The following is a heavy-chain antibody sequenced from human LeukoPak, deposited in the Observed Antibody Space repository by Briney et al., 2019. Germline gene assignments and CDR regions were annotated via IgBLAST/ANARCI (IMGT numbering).Heavy chain of an antibody. J-gene: IGHJ4*02. V-gene: IGHV1-46*01. Sequence: ASVKVSCKAPGYTFTSYYMHWVRQAPGQGLGWMGIINPSGGSTSYAQKFRGRVTMTRDMSTSTVYMELCSLRSEDTAVYYCARSRASWRTYYFDYWGQGTLVTVSS. CDR1: GYTFTSYY. D-gene: IGHD3-3*01. CDR2: INPSGGST. CDR3: ARSRASWRTYYFDY.